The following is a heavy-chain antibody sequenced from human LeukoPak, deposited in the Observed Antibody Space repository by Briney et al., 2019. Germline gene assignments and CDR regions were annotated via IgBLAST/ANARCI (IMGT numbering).Heavy chain of an antibody. Sequence: GGSLRLSCAASGFSFSTYTMNWVRQAPGKGLEWVSSISTTDNYIYYADSVKGRFTISRDNAKNSLYLQMNSLRAEDTAVYYCGRYCSAASCRDIDYWGQGTLVTVSA. J-gene: IGHJ4*02. D-gene: IGHD2-15*01. V-gene: IGHV3-21*01. CDR3: GRYCSAASCRDIDY. CDR2: ISTTDNYI. CDR1: GFSFSTYT.